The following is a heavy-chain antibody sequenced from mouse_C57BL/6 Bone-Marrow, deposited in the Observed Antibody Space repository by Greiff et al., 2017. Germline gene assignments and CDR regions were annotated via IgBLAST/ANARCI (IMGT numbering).Heavy chain of an antibody. CDR2: IDPSDSYT. J-gene: IGHJ4*01. D-gene: IGHD2-4*01. CDR3: AREGYYDYDLYDAMDY. Sequence: QVQLQQPGAELVMPGASVKLSCKASGYTFTSYWMHWVKQRPGQGLEWIGEIDPSDSYTNYNQKFKGKSTLTVDKSSSTAYMQLSSLTSENSAVYDCAREGYYDYDLYDAMDYWGQGTSVTVSS. CDR1: GYTFTSYW. V-gene: IGHV1-69*01.